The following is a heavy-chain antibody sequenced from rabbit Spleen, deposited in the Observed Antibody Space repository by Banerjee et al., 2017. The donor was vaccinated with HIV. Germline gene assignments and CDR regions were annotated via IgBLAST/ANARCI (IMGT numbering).Heavy chain of an antibody. CDR3: ARDLAGAIGWNFYL. CDR2: IAGDSSGFT. J-gene: IGHJ4*01. Sequence: QSLEESGGDLVKPGASLTLTCTASGFTISDYHMCWVRQAPGKGLEWVSCIAGDSSGFTYSATWAKGRFTCSKTSSTTVTLQMTSLTVADTATYFCARDLAGAIGWNFYLWGPGTLVTVS. CDR1: GFTISDYH. V-gene: IGHV1S40*01. D-gene: IGHD4-1*01.